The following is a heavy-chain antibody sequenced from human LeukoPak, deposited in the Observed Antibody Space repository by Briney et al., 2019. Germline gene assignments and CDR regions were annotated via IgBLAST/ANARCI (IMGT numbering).Heavy chain of an antibody. J-gene: IGHJ4*02. CDR3: AREQSGYSSGWYPFDY. Sequence: PSETLSLTCTVSGGSISSYYWSWIRQPPGKGLEWIGYIYYSGNTNYNPSLKSRVTISVDTSKNQFSLKLSSVTTADTAVYYCAREQSGYSSGWYPFDYWGQGTLVTVSS. CDR1: GGSISSYY. CDR2: IYYSGNT. V-gene: IGHV4-59*01. D-gene: IGHD6-19*01.